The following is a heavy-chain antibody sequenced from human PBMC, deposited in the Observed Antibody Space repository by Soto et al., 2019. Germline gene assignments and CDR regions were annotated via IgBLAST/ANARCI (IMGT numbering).Heavy chain of an antibody. V-gene: IGHV4-61*01. Sequence: SESLSLTCTVSGGSVNSGSYYWSWIRQPPGKGLEWIGYIYYSGSTNYNPSLKSRVAISVDTSKNQFSLKLSSVTAADTAVYYCVKYGGGGQNPIFVHGFVFWAKATMLT. CDR3: VKYGGGGQNPIFVHGFVF. J-gene: IGHJ3*01. CDR2: IYYSGST. CDR1: GGSVNSGSYY. D-gene: IGHD3-16*01.